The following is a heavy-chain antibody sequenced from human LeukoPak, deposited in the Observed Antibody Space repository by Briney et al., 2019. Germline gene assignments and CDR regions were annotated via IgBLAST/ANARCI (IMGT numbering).Heavy chain of an antibody. J-gene: IGHJ6*02. CDR1: GFTFTSYS. D-gene: IGHD1-14*01. CDR3: VRDDTGSDHTYLCMDV. Sequence: GGSLRLSCAASGFTFTSYSMNWVRQAPGRGLEWVSYISSGGSTMYCADSVEGRFTISRDNAKNSLYLQMNSLRDEDTAVYYCVRDDTGSDHTYLCMDVWGQGTTVTVSS. V-gene: IGHV3-48*02. CDR2: ISSGGSTM.